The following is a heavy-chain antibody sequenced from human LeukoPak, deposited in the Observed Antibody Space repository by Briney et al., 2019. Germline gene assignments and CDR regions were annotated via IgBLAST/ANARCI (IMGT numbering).Heavy chain of an antibody. D-gene: IGHD3-22*01. Sequence: PGGSLRLSCAASGFTFSSYGMHWVRQAPGKGLEWVAFIRYDGSNKYYADSVKGRFTISRDNSKNTLYLQMNSLRAEDTAVYYCARIPYYYDSSSYYYFDYWGQGTLVTVSS. CDR2: IRYDGSNK. V-gene: IGHV3-30*02. CDR3: ARIPYYYDSSSYYYFDY. CDR1: GFTFSSYG. J-gene: IGHJ4*02.